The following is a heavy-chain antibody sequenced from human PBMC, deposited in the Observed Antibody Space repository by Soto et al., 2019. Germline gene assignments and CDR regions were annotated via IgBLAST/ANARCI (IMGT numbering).Heavy chain of an antibody. CDR2: IRGSGGST. CDR3: AKVGLAVAGTYWFDP. Sequence: EVQLLESGGGLVQPGGSLRLSCAASGFTFSSYAMSWVRQAPGKGLEWVSAIRGSGGSTYYADSVKGRFTISRDNSKITLYLQMNSLRAEDRAVYYCAKVGLAVAGTYWFDPWGQGTLVTVSS. CDR1: GFTFSSYA. J-gene: IGHJ5*02. D-gene: IGHD6-19*01. V-gene: IGHV3-23*01.